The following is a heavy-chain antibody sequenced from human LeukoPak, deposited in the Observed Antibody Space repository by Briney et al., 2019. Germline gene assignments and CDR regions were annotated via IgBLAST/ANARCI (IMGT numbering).Heavy chain of an antibody. V-gene: IGHV4-30-4*07. CDR1: GVAISRGGYA. J-gene: IGHJ5*02. D-gene: IGHD6-19*01. CDR2: IYHSGTT. Sequence: SETLSLTCAVSGVAISRGGYAWNWIRQPPGKGLEWIAYIYHSGTTYYNPSLKSRATISVDTSKNQFSLKLSSVTAADTAVYNGVRGRYSSGWFKDKNWFDPWGQGIPVTVSS. CDR3: VRGRYSSGWFKDKNWFDP.